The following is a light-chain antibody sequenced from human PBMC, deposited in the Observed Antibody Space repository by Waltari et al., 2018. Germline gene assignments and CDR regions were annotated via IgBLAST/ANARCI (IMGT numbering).Light chain of an antibody. CDR2: DDS. J-gene: IGLJ3*02. CDR1: QLGQKY. Sequence: YDLTQSPSLSVSPGQTASITCSADQLGQKYVSWYQLRPGQSPLLVIYDDSSRPSGIPARFSGSNSGNTATLTITGTQSMDEADYYCQAWDGVAVVFGGGTQLTVL. V-gene: IGLV3-1*01. CDR3: QAWDGVAVV.